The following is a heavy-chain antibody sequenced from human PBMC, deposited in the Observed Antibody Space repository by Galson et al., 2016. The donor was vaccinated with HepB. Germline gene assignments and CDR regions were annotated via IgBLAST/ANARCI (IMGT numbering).Heavy chain of an antibody. CDR1: GNTFRSYV. CDR2: IVPMLGIA. D-gene: IGHD3-10*01. V-gene: IGHV1-69*10. J-gene: IGHJ6*02. Sequence: SVKVSCKASGNTFRSYVISWVRQAPGQGLEWMGGIVPMLGIANYAQKFQGRVTITEDKSTSTAYMELSSLKPEDTAVYYSYFYGSDGLDVWGQGTTVTVSS. CDR3: YFYGSDGLDV.